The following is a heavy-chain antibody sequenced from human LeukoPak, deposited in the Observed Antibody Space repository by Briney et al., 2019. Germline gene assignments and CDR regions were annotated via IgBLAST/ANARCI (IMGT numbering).Heavy chain of an antibody. J-gene: IGHJ4*02. CDR2: IYYSGST. V-gene: IGHV4-31*03. D-gene: IGHD3-22*01. CDR3: AREGISGFTDY. CDR1: GGSISSGGYY. Sequence: SETLSLTCTVSGGSISSGGYYWSWIRQHPGKGLEWIGYIYYSGSTYYNPSLKSRVTISVDTSKNQFSLKLSSVTAADTAVYYCAREGISGFTDYWGQGTLVTVSS.